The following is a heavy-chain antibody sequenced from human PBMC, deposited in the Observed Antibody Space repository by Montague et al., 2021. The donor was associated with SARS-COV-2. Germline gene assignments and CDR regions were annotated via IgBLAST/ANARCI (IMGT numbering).Heavy chain of an antibody. J-gene: IGHJ6*02. D-gene: IGHD3-16*01. CDR3: ARGGTYHYGMDV. CDR2: IYYTGNT. Sequence: SETLSLTCVVSDGSISSPNWWNWVRQPPGKGLEWIGEIYYTGNTNYNPSLKSRVTIVIDKSKNHFSLLLSSVTAADTAVYYCARGGTYHYGMDVWGQGTTVAVSS. V-gene: IGHV4/OR15-8*02. CDR1: DGSISSPNW.